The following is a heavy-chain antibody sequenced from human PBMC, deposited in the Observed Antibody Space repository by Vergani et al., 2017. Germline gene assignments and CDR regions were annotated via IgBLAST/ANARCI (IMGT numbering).Heavy chain of an antibody. D-gene: IGHD3-10*01. J-gene: IGHJ4*02. CDR1: GGSMSSYY. Sequence: QVQLQESGPGLVKPSETLSLTCSVSGGSMSSYYWSWLRQHPGKGLEWIGYIYYSGSTYYNPSLKSRVTISVDTSKNQFSLKLSSVTAADTAVYYCAGGAMVRGVIFFFDYWGQGTLVTVSS. CDR2: IYYSGST. V-gene: IGHV4-59*06. CDR3: AGGAMVRGVIFFFDY.